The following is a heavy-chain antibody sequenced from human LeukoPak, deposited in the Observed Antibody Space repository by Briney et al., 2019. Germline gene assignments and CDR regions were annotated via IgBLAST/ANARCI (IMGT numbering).Heavy chain of an antibody. Sequence: GGSLRLSCAASGFTFSSYAMSWVRQAPGKGLEWVSAISGSGGSTYYADSVKGRFTISRDNSKNTLYLQMNSLRAEDTAVYYCAKIPSTTGTTNPNYYFDYWGQGTLVTVSS. V-gene: IGHV3-23*01. CDR3: AKIPSTTGTTNPNYYFDY. J-gene: IGHJ4*02. D-gene: IGHD1-1*01. CDR2: ISGSGGST. CDR1: GFTFSSYA.